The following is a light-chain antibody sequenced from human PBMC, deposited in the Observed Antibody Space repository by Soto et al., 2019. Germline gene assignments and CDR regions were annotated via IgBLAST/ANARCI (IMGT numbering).Light chain of an antibody. J-gene: IGKJ1*01. Sequence: EIVLTQSPATLSLSPGERATLSCRASQSVSRYLAWYQQKPGQAPRLLIYGAFKRATGIPDRFSGSGSGTDFTLTISRMEPEDFAVYCCQQYGSSPRTFGQGTKVEIK. V-gene: IGKV3-20*01. CDR2: GAF. CDR3: QQYGSSPRT. CDR1: QSVSRY.